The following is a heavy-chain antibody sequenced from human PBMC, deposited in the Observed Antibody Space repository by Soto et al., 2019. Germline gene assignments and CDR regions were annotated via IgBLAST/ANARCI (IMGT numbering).Heavy chain of an antibody. Sequence: GGSLRLSCAASGFTFSSYGMHWVRQAPGKGLEWVAVISYDGSNKYYADSVKGRFTISRDNSKNTLYLQMNSLRAEDTAVYYCAKEVEEYDFWSGYYPDFDYWGQGTLVTVSS. CDR2: ISYDGSNK. J-gene: IGHJ4*02. V-gene: IGHV3-30*18. CDR1: GFTFSSYG. D-gene: IGHD3-3*01. CDR3: AKEVEEYDFWSGYYPDFDY.